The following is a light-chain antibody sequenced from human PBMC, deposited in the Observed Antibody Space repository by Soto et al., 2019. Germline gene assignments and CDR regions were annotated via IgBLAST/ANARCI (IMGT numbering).Light chain of an antibody. J-gene: IGKJ2*01. CDR2: AAS. CDR1: QSISSY. V-gene: IGKV1-39*01. CDR3: QQSYGTQYT. Sequence: DIPMTQSPSSLSASVGDRVTITCRASQSISSYLNWYQQKPGKAPKLLIYAASSLQSGVPSRFSGSGSGTDFTLTISSLQPKDFATYYCQQSYGTQYTFGEGTKLEIK.